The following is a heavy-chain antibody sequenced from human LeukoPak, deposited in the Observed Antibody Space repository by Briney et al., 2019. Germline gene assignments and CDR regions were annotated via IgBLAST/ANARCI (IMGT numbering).Heavy chain of an antibody. CDR2: ISSTNSYI. D-gene: IGHD1-1*01. V-gene: IGHV3-21*01. CDR1: GFSFSSSS. CDR3: VSSPSGTSLLQN. J-gene: IGHJ4*02. Sequence: GGSLRLSCAASGFSFSSSSMNWVRQAPGKGLEWVSSISSTNSYIYYAASVRGRFTVSRDNGESSLYLQLTSLRAEDTAVYYCVSSPSGTSLLQNWGQGTLVTVSS.